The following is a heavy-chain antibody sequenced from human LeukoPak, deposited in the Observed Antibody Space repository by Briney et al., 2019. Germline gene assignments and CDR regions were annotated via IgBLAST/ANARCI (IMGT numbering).Heavy chain of an antibody. J-gene: IGHJ4*02. CDR2: IYSGST. D-gene: IGHD3-3*01. Sequence: PSQTLSLTCTVSGGSISSGDYYWSWIRQPPGKGLEWIGYIYSGSTYYNPSLKSRVTISVDTSKNQFSVKLSSVTAADTAVYHCARSRITIFGVVPYYFEYWGQGTLVTVSS. CDR3: ARSRITIFGVVPYYFEY. CDR1: GGSISSGDYY. V-gene: IGHV4-30-4*08.